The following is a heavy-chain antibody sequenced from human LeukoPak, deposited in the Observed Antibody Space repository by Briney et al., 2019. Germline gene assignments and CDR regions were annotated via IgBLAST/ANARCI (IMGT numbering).Heavy chain of an antibody. CDR1: GFIYSSYA. J-gene: IGHJ4*02. V-gene: IGHV3-23*01. Sequence: GGSLRLSCAASGFIYSSYAMSWVRQAPGKGLEWVSTISGSSSNTYYADSVKGRFTISRDNSRSTLCLQMNSLRAADTAVYYCARLGASGWTLDYRGQGTLVTVSS. D-gene: IGHD6-19*01. CDR2: ISGSSSNT. CDR3: ARLGASGWTLDY.